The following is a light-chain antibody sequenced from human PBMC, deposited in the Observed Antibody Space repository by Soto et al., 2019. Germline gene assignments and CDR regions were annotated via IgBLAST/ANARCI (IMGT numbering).Light chain of an antibody. CDR3: HQYGSSSWT. Sequence: EIVLSQSPGTLSLSPGERATLSCRASQSVRSSYLAWYQQKPGQAPRLLIYDASSRATDIPDRFSGSGSGTDFTLTISRLEPEDFAVYYCHQYGSSSWTFGQGTKVEIK. J-gene: IGKJ1*01. CDR2: DAS. CDR1: QSVRSSY. V-gene: IGKV3-20*01.